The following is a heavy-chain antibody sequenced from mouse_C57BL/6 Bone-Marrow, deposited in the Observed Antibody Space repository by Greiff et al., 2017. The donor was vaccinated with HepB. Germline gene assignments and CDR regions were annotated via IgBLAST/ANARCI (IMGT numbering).Heavy chain of an antibody. D-gene: IGHD2-3*01. J-gene: IGHJ4*01. Sequence: VQLQQSGPVLVKPGASVKMSCKASGYTFPDYYMNWVKQSHGKSLEWIGVINPYNGGTSYNQKFKGKATLTVDKSSSTAYMELNSLTSEDSAVYYCARIYDGYSYYAMDYWGQGTSVTVSS. CDR1: GYTFPDYY. CDR3: ARIYDGYSYYAMDY. CDR2: INPYNGGT. V-gene: IGHV1-19*01.